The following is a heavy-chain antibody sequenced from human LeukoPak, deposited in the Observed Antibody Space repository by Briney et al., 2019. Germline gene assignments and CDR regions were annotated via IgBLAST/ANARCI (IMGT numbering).Heavy chain of an antibody. CDR2: ISSSSSYI. CDR3: ARDRYDFWSGYPPWY. V-gene: IGHV3-21*01. Sequence: GGSLRLSCAASKFSFSSYSMNWVRQAPGKGLEWVSSISSSSSYIYYADSVKGRFTISRDNVKNSLYLQMNSLRAEDTAVYYCARDRYDFWSGYPPWYWGQGALVTVSS. D-gene: IGHD3-3*01. CDR1: KFSFSSYS. J-gene: IGHJ4*02.